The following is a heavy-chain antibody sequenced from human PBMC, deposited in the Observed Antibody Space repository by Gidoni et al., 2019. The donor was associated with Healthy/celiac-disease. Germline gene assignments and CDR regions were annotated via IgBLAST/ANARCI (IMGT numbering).Heavy chain of an antibody. CDR2: FDPEDGET. CDR1: GYTLTELS. D-gene: IGHD1-26*01. V-gene: IGHV1-24*01. CDR3: ATDLNVDGKWGLHH. J-gene: IGHJ1*01. Sequence: QVQPAQSGAEVKKPGSSVKVSCTVSGYTLTELSMHCVRQAPGKGLEWMGGFDPEDGETIYAQKFQGRVTMTEDTSTDTAYMELSSLRSEDTAVYYCATDLNVDGKWGLHHWGQGTLVTVSS.